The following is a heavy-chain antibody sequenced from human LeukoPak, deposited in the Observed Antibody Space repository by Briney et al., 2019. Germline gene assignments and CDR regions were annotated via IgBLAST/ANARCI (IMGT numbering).Heavy chain of an antibody. CDR2: IYYSGST. J-gene: IGHJ6*02. Sequence: SETLSLTCTVSGGSISSYYWSWIRQPPGKGLEWIGYIYYSGSTNYNPSLKSRVTISVDTSKNQFSLKLSSVTAADTAVYYCARTVGYCSSTSCPTFNGMDVWGQGTTVTVSS. CDR1: GGSISSYY. D-gene: IGHD2-2*01. V-gene: IGHV4-59*08. CDR3: ARTVGYCSSTSCPTFNGMDV.